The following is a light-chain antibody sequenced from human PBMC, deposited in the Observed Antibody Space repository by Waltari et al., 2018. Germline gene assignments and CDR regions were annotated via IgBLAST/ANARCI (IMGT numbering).Light chain of an antibody. J-gene: IGKJ3*01. V-gene: IGKV1-39*01. Sequence: DIQMTPSPSSLSASVGARVTITCRASQSISNYLNWYQQRPGKAPKLLISAASSLQSGVPSRFSGSGSGTDFTLSISSLQPEDSATYYCHQSYSTPFTFGPGTRVDFK. CDR1: QSISNY. CDR2: AAS. CDR3: HQSYSTPFT.